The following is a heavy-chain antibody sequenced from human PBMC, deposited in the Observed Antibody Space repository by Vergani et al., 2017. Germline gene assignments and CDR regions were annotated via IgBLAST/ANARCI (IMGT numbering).Heavy chain of an antibody. CDR2: ISASGNA. D-gene: IGHD4-23*01. J-gene: IGHJ3*01. CDR1: GGSISAGYYF. Sequence: QVQLQASGPGRVKPSQTLSLTCTMSGGSISAGYYFWSWIRQPAGKGLEWLGHISASGNASHSPSLKTRVSMSVDTSKNQFSLTVTSVTAADTAIYFCARRSGGYYGGGKVHPLRTAFDVWGHGTVVTVSS. V-gene: IGHV4-61*02. CDR3: ARRSGGYYGGGKVHPLRTAFDV.